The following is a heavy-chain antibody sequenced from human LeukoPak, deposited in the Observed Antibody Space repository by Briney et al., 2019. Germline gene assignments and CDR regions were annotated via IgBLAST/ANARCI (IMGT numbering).Heavy chain of an antibody. CDR2: TYYRSKWYN. J-gene: IGHJ6*02. D-gene: IGHD3-16*01. CDR3: ARVVRWSNGGDGLYYYYGMDV. Sequence: SQTLSLTCAISGDSVSSNSAAWNWIRQSPSRGLEWLGRTYYRSKWYNDYAVSVKSRITINPDTPKNQFSLQLNSVTPEDTAVYYCARVVRWSNGGDGLYYYYGMDVWGQGTTVTVSS. V-gene: IGHV6-1*01. CDR1: GDSVSSNSAA.